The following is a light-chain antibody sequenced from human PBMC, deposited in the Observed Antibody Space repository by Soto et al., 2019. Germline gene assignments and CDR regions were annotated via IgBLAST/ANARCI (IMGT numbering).Light chain of an antibody. CDR3: QQYNKWPLT. V-gene: IGKV3-15*01. Sequence: EIVMTQSPATLSVSPGERATLSCRASQSVSSYLAWYQQKPGQAPRLLIYGASTRATGIPARFSGSGSGTEFTLTISSLQSEDFAVYFCQQYNKWPLTFSGGTKVDIK. J-gene: IGKJ4*01. CDR1: QSVSSY. CDR2: GAS.